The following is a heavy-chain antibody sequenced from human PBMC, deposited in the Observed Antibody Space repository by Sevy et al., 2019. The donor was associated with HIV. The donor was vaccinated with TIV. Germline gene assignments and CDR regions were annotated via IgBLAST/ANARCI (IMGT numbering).Heavy chain of an antibody. J-gene: IGHJ4*01. Sequence: SETLSLTCTVSGDSVNNYYWSWIRQPPGKGLEWIGYLYYSGSTNYNPSLKTRVTISVGTSKNQCSLKLTSVTAADTAVYYCARRRSGGRDFDVWGHGTLVTVSS. CDR2: LYYSGST. V-gene: IGHV4-59*02. CDR1: GDSVNNYY. CDR3: ARRRSGGRDFDV. D-gene: IGHD3-3*01.